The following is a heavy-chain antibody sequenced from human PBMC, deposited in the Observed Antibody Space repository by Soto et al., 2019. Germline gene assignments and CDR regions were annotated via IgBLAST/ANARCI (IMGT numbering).Heavy chain of an antibody. V-gene: IGHV4-30-4*01. D-gene: IGHD3-22*01. CDR1: CGSINSGNSY. Sequence: SETLSLTCTVSCGSINSGNSYWSWIRQPPGKGLEWIGFIYYRGSTYYNPTLQSRVAMSIDTSKNQFSLKLSSVTAADTAVYYCAREKIDSSGYYFDYWGQGTLVTVS. CDR3: AREKIDSSGYYFDY. J-gene: IGHJ4*02. CDR2: IYYRGST.